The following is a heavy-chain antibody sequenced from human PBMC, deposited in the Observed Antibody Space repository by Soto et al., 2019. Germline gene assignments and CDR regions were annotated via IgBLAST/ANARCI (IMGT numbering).Heavy chain of an antibody. J-gene: IGHJ4*02. D-gene: IGHD4-17*01. CDR3: ANHPEQTTVTYGY. Sequence: PGGSLRLSCSASGFSFSGYAMSWVRQSAGKGLEWVSAVSGSGATTFYADSVRGRFTISRDNSKNTLYLQMNSLRAEDTAVYYWANHPEQTTVTYGYWGQGTLVTVPS. V-gene: IGHV3-23*01. CDR2: VSGSGATT. CDR1: GFSFSGYA.